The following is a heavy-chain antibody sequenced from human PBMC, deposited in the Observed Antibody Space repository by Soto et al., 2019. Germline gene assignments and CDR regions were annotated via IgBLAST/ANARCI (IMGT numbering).Heavy chain of an antibody. CDR3: AKRRSRGSGTTLIVDY. V-gene: IGHV3-30*18. CDR2: ISYDGSNK. CDR1: GFTFSSYG. J-gene: IGHJ4*02. Sequence: GGSLRLSCAASGFTFSSYGMHWVRQAPGKGLEWVAVISYDGSNKYYADSVKGRFTISRDNSKNTLYLQMNSLRAEDTAVYYCAKRRSRGSGTTLIVDYWGQGTLVTVSS. D-gene: IGHD1-7*01.